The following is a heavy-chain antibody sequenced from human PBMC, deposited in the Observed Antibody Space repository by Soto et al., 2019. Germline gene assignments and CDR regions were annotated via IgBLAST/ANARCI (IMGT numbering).Heavy chain of an antibody. J-gene: IGHJ4*02. D-gene: IGHD3-9*01. CDR2: ISYDGSNK. Sequence: QVQLVESGGGVVQPGRSLRLSCAASGFTFSSYGMHWVRQAPGKGLEWVAVISYDGSNKYYADSVKGRFTISRDNSKNTLYLQMNSLRAEDTAVYYCAKASILRYFDWSTLDYWGQGNLVTVSS. V-gene: IGHV3-30*18. CDR3: AKASILRYFDWSTLDY. CDR1: GFTFSSYG.